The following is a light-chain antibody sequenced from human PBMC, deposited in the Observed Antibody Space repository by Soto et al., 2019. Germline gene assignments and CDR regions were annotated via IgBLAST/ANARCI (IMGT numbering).Light chain of an antibody. V-gene: IGLV1-40*01. Sequence: QSVLTQPPSVSGAPGQRVTITCTGSSSNIGAGYDVHWYQQLPGTAPKFLIYGNSFRPSGVPDRFSGSKSGTSASLAITGLQAEDEADYYCQSYDRSLSGWVFGGGTKLTVL. J-gene: IGLJ3*02. CDR3: QSYDRSLSGWV. CDR1: SSNIGAGYD. CDR2: GNS.